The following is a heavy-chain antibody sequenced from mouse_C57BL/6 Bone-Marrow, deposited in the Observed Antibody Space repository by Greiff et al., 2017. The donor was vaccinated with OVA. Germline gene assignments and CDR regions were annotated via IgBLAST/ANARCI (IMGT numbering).Heavy chain of an antibody. D-gene: IGHD4-1*01. Sequence: VQLKESGAELAKPGASVKLSCKASGYTFTSYWMHWVKQRPGQGLEWIGYINPSSGYTKYNQKFKDKATLTVDKSSSTAYMQLSNLTTEDSAVYYSARTGSRDYAMDYWGQGTSVTVSS. J-gene: IGHJ4*01. CDR2: INPSSGYT. CDR1: GYTFTSYW. CDR3: ARTGSRDYAMDY. V-gene: IGHV1-7*01.